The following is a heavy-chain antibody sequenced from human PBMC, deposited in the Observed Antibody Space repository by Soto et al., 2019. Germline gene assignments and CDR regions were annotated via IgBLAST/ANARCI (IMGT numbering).Heavy chain of an antibody. CDR3: ARVVVVPAAGWFDP. V-gene: IGHV1-18*01. J-gene: IGHJ5*02. D-gene: IGHD2-2*01. CDR2: ISAYNGNT. Sequence: ASVKVSCKASGYTFTSYGISWVRQAPGQGLEWMGWISAYNGNTNYAQKLQGGVTMTTDTSTSTAYMELRSLRSDDTAVYYCARVVVVPAAGWFDPWGQGTLVTVSS. CDR1: GYTFTSYG.